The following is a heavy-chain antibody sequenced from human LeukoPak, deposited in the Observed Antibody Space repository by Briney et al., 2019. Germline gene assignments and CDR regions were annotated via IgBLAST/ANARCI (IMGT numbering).Heavy chain of an antibody. V-gene: IGHV3-49*04. CDR3: TRGVHSSSWYFDY. J-gene: IGHJ4*02. CDR2: IRSKTYGGTT. CDR1: AFTFGDYA. D-gene: IGHD6-13*01. Sequence: GGSLRLSCTASAFTFGDYAMSWVRQAPGKGLEWVGFIRSKTYGGTTEYAASVKGRFTISRDDSKSIVYLQMNSLKSEDTAVYYCTRGVHSSSWYFDYWGQGTPVTVSS.